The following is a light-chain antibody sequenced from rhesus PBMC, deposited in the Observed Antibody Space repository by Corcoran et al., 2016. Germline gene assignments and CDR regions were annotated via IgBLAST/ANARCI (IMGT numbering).Light chain of an antibody. J-gene: IGKJ1*01. CDR3: QHSYGTPRT. Sequence: DIQMTQSPPSLSASVGDRVTITCRASENVNNHLHWYQQKPGKAPKLLIYKASTLQSGVPSRFSGSGSETDVTLTISSLEPEDFATYYCQHSYGTPRTFGQGTKVEIK. CDR2: KAS. CDR1: ENVNNH. V-gene: IGKV1-74*01.